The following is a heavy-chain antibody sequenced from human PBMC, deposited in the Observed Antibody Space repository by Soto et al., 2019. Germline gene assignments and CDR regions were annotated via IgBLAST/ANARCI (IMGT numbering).Heavy chain of an antibody. V-gene: IGHV3-7*03. CDR1: GFTFINSF. D-gene: IGHD6-19*01. J-gene: IGHJ4*02. CDR3: ARYFRGTGRYFVDY. CDR2: INQDGGGT. Sequence: EVQLVESGGGLVQPGGSLRLSCVASGFTFINSFMGWVRQAPGKGLEWVANINQDGGGTYYVDSVEGRFTISRDNAKDLLYLQMNSLRGEYTAVYYCARYFRGTGRYFVDYWGQGTMVTVSS.